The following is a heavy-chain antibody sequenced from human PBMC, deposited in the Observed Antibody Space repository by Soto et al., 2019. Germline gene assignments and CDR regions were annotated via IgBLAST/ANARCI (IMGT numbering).Heavy chain of an antibody. CDR3: TRESEDLPSNFDY. CDR1: GFTFTRYS. V-gene: IGHV3-21*01. Sequence: GGSLRLSCAASGFTFTRYSMNWVRQAPGKGLEWVSSISSTTNYIYYGDSMKGRFTISRDNAKSLLYLEMNSLRAEDTAVYYCTRESEDLPSNFDYWGQGTLVTVSS. CDR2: ISSTTNYI. J-gene: IGHJ4*02.